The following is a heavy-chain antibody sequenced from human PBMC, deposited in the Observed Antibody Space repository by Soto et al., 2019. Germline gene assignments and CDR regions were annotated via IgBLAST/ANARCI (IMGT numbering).Heavy chain of an antibody. CDR3: ARDSWGFDC. J-gene: IGHJ4*02. Sequence: ESGGGVVQPGRSLRLSCAASGFTFSDYAMHWVRQAPGKGLEWVAVISYDGNTQNYADSVKGRFTISRDNSKNTLFLQMNSLRVEDTAVYYCARDSWGFDCWGQGTLVSVSS. V-gene: IGHV3-30-3*01. CDR2: ISYDGNTQ. CDR1: GFTFSDYA. D-gene: IGHD3-16*01.